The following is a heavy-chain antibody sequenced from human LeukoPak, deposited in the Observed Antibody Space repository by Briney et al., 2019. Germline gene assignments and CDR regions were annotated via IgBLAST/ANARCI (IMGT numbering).Heavy chain of an antibody. Sequence: GGSLRLSCAASGFTFDDYARHWVRQAPGKGLEWVSGISWNSGSIGYADSVKGRFTISRDNAKNSLYLQMNSLRAEDTALYYCAKDTGSGSYSFGGFAYWGQGTLVTVSS. V-gene: IGHV3-9*01. J-gene: IGHJ4*02. CDR2: ISWNSGSI. CDR3: AKDTGSGSYSFGGFAY. CDR1: GFTFDDYA. D-gene: IGHD1-26*01.